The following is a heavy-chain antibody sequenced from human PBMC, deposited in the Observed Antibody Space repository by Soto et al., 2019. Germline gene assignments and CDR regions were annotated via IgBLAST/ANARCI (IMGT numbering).Heavy chain of an antibody. J-gene: IGHJ4*02. D-gene: IGHD3-10*01. CDR3: ARERGSGSYYVIDY. Sequence: SETLSLTCAVYGGSFSGYYWSWIRQPPGKGLEWIGEINHSGSTNYNPSLKSRVTISVDTSKNQFSLKLSSVTAADTAVYYCARERGSGSYYVIDYWGQGTLVTVSS. V-gene: IGHV4-34*01. CDR2: INHSGST. CDR1: GGSFSGYY.